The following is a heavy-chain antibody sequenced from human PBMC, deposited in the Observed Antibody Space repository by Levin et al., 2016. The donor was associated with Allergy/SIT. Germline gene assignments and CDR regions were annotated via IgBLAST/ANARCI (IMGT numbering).Heavy chain of an antibody. J-gene: IGHJ4*02. CDR1: GGSFSGYY. V-gene: IGHV4-34*01. Sequence: SETLSLTCAVYGGSFSGYYWNWIRQAPGKGLEWIGEVNYSGVTNYNASLRSRVTISVDLSKNQMSLKLSSTTAADTAVYYCAREGSGNGFSDWGQGTLVIVSS. CDR3: AREGSGNGFSD. D-gene: IGHD3-10*01. CDR2: VNYSGVT.